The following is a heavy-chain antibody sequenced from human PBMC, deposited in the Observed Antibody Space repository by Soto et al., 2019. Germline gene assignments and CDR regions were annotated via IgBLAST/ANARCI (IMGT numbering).Heavy chain of an antibody. CDR3: ARAHCSSTSCLADAFDI. D-gene: IGHD2-2*01. J-gene: IGHJ3*02. CDR1: GFTFSSYA. V-gene: IGHV3-30-3*01. CDR2: ISYDGSNK. Sequence: GGSLRLSCAASGFTFSSYAMHWVRQAPGKGLEWVAVISYDGSNKYYADSVKGRFTISRDNSKNTLYLQMNSLRAEDTAVYYCARAHCSSTSCLADAFDIWGQGTMVTVSS.